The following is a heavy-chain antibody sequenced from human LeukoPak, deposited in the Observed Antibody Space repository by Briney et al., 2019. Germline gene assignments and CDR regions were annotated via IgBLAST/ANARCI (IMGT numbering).Heavy chain of an antibody. V-gene: IGHV1-69*06. Sequence: SVKVSCKASGYTFTSYYMHWVRQAPGQGLEWMGGIIPIFGTANYAQKFQGRVTITADKSTSTAYMELSSLRSEDTAVYYCARGARTSHSLDYWGQGTLVTVSS. CDR2: IIPIFGTA. J-gene: IGHJ4*02. CDR3: ARGARTSHSLDY. CDR1: GYTFTSYY. D-gene: IGHD2-2*01.